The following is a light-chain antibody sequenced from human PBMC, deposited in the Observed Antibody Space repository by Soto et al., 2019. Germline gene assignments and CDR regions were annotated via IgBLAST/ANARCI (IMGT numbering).Light chain of an antibody. CDR3: QQYGSASWT. Sequence: EIVLTQSPGTLSLSPGERATPSCRASQSVSSSYFAWYQQRFGQAPRLLIYGASSRATGIPDRLSGSGSGTDFTLTISRLEPEDFAVYYCQQYGSASWTFGPGTKVDIK. V-gene: IGKV3-20*01. J-gene: IGKJ1*01. CDR2: GAS. CDR1: QSVSSSY.